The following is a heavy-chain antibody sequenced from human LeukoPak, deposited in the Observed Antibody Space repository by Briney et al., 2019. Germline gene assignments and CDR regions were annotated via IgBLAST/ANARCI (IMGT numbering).Heavy chain of an antibody. CDR2: INHSGST. J-gene: IGHJ3*02. V-gene: IGHV4-34*01. CDR3: ALTGASGAAKGPPIHEDAFDI. Sequence: SETLSLTCAVYGGSFSGYYWSWIRQPPGKGLEWIGEINHSGSTNYNPSLKSRVTISVDTSKNQFSLKLSSVTAADTAVYYCALTGASGAAKGPPIHEDAFDIWGQGTMVTVSS. D-gene: IGHD2-2*02. CDR1: GGSFSGYY.